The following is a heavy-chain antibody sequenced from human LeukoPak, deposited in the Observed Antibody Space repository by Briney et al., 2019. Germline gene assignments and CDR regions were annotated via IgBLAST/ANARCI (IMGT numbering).Heavy chain of an antibody. J-gene: IGHJ3*02. V-gene: IGHV4-59*08. Sequence: SETLSLTCSVSGVSSSNYYWSWIRQPPGRGLEWIGYIYYSGNTNSNASLKSRVTIFVDPSKNQFSLRLSSVTAADTAVYYCARHRAYSYSSPFDIWGQGTMVTVSS. D-gene: IGHD6-6*01. CDR1: GVSSSNYY. CDR2: IYYSGNT. CDR3: ARHRAYSYSSPFDI.